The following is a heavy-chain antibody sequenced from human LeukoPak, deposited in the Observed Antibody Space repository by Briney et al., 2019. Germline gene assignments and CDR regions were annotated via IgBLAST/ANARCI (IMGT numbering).Heavy chain of an antibody. V-gene: IGHV3-53*01. CDR3: ARPTGDFWSGYYPYYYYYGMDV. CDR2: IYSGGST. J-gene: IGHJ6*02. CDR1: GFTFSSYA. Sequence: GGSLRLSCAASGFTFSSYAMSWVRQAPGKGLEWVSVIYSGGSTYYADSVKGRFTISRDNSKNTLYLQMNSLRAEDTAVYYCARPTGDFWSGYYPYYYYYGMDVWGQGTTVTVSS. D-gene: IGHD3-3*01.